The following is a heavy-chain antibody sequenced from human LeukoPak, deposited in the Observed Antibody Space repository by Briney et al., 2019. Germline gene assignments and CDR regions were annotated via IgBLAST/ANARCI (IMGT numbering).Heavy chain of an antibody. CDR3: AKDTSGWTSFDY. V-gene: IGHV3-9*01. Sequence: GGSLRLSCAASGFTFDDYAMHWVRQAPGKGLEWVSGISWNSGSIGYADSVKGRFTISRDNAKSSLYLQMNSLRAEDTALYYCAKDTSGWTSFDYWGQGTLVTVSS. D-gene: IGHD6-19*01. CDR1: GFTFDDYA. J-gene: IGHJ4*02. CDR2: ISWNSGSI.